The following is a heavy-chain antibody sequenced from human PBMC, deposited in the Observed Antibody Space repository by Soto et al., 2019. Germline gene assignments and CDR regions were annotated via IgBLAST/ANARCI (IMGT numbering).Heavy chain of an antibody. Sequence: VQVLESGGGVVQAGGSLRLSCAASGFTFSSYAMTWVRQAPGKGLEWVSGISGVGGTTYYADSVKGRFAISRDNSKNTLFLQMNSLRAEDTALYYCAKDQKDWGQGTLVTVSS. J-gene: IGHJ4*02. CDR3: AKDQKD. CDR2: ISGVGGTT. V-gene: IGHV3-23*01. CDR1: GFTFSSYA.